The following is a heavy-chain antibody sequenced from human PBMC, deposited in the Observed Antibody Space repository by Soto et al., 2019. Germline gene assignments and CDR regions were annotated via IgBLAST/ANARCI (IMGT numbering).Heavy chain of an antibody. V-gene: IGHV1-3*01. CDR1: GYTFTNYN. Sequence: GASVKVSCKASGYTFTNYNMNWVRQAPGQRLEWMGWINRYSGNTKYSENFQGRVTITRDTSASTVYMELSSLRSEDTAVYYCARGGYYFDYWGQGTLVTVS. J-gene: IGHJ4*02. CDR3: ARGGYYFDY. CDR2: INRYSGNT.